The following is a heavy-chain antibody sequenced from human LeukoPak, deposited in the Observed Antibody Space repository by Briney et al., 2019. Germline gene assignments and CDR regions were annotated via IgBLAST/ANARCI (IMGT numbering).Heavy chain of an antibody. Sequence: SGESLKISCKGSGYIFSSYWIGWVRQMPGKGLEWMGTIYPDDSDTRYSPSFQGQVTISADKSISTAYLQWSSLKASDTAMYYCARHGTTTDYYYFDYWGQGTLVTVSS. D-gene: IGHD1-7*01. CDR3: ARHGTTTDYYYFDY. CDR2: IYPDDSDT. V-gene: IGHV5-51*01. J-gene: IGHJ4*02. CDR1: GYIFSSYW.